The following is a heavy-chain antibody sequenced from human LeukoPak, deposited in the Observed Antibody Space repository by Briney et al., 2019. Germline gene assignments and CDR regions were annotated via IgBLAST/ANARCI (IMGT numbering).Heavy chain of an antibody. CDR2: ISGSGSTI. J-gene: IGHJ4*02. Sequence: GGSLRLSCAASGFTFSDYHMSWIRQAPGKGLEWVSYISGSGSTIYYADSVKGRFTISRDNAENSLYLQMNSLRAEDTAVYYCARAYYDSSGYHYFDYWGQGTLVTVSS. CDR1: GFTFSDYH. D-gene: IGHD3-22*01. CDR3: ARAYYDSSGYHYFDY. V-gene: IGHV3-11*04.